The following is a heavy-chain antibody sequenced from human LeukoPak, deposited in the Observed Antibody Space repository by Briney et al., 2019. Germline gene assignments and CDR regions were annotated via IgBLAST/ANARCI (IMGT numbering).Heavy chain of an antibody. Sequence: ASVKVSCKASGGTFSSYAISWVRQAPGQGLEWMGGIIPIFGTANYAQKFQGRVTITADESTSTAYMELSSLRSEDTAVYYCARVGPTYYYDSSGYNPFDALIDPLADIWGQGTMVTVSS. D-gene: IGHD3-22*01. V-gene: IGHV1-69*13. J-gene: IGHJ3*02. CDR3: ARVGPTYYYDSSGYNPFDALIDPLADI. CDR2: IIPIFGTA. CDR1: GGTFSSYA.